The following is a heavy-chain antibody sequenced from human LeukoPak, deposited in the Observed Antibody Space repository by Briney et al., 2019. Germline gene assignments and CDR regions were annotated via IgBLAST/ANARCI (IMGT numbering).Heavy chain of an antibody. Sequence: GESLKISCKASGYSFTNYWIVWVRQRPGKGLEYMGFIYPGGSDLRYSPSFQGQVTISVDKSITTASLQWSSLKASDTAMYYCARHVVNLAVPGAPSWIDPWGQGTQVTVSS. CDR1: GYSFTNYW. J-gene: IGHJ5*02. CDR2: IYPGGSDL. V-gene: IGHV5-51*01. CDR3: ARHVVNLAVPGAPSWIDP. D-gene: IGHD6-19*01.